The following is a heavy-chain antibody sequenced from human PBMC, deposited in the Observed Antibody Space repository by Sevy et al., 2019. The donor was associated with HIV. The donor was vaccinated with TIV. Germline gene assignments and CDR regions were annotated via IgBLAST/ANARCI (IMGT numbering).Heavy chain of an antibody. D-gene: IGHD2-2*02. CDR3: ARGVTVISDTRPSFHFYFGLDL. V-gene: IGHV6-1*01. CDR2: TYYRSKYYF. J-gene: IGHJ6*02. Sequence: SQTLSLTCAISGDSVSSNSAAWNWIRQSPSRGLEWLGRTYYRSKYYFDYAVSLKSRITINPDTSKNQFSLQLDSVTPEDTAVYFCARGVTVISDTRPSFHFYFGLDLWGQGTMVTVSS. CDR1: GDSVSSNSAA.